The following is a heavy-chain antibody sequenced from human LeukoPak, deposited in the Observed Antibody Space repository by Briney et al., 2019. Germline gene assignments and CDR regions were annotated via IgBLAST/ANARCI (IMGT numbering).Heavy chain of an antibody. D-gene: IGHD3-22*01. CDR1: GFTFSSYW. Sequence: GGSLRLSCAASGFTFSSYWMHWVRQAAGMGLMWVTRIKSDGSTNYADSVKGRFTISRDNAKNTVSLQMNSLRAEDTGVYYCARAPSEIGGYYPEYFRHWGQGTLVTVSS. J-gene: IGHJ1*01. V-gene: IGHV3-74*01. CDR3: ARAPSEIGGYYPEYFRH. CDR2: IKSDGST.